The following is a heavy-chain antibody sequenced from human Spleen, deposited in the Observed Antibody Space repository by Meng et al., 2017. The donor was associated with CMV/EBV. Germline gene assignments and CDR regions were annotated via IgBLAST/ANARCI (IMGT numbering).Heavy chain of an antibody. V-gene: IGHV1-2*02. Sequence: ASVKVSYKASGYTFTDFYIHWVRQAPGQGLEWMGWINPNSGGTNYAQRFQGRVTMTRDTSISTTYMELSRLRSDDTAVYYCARTTYDFWSGSLPDWGQGTLVTVSS. D-gene: IGHD3-3*01. CDR1: GYTFTDFY. J-gene: IGHJ4*02. CDR3: ARTTYDFWSGSLPD. CDR2: INPNSGGT.